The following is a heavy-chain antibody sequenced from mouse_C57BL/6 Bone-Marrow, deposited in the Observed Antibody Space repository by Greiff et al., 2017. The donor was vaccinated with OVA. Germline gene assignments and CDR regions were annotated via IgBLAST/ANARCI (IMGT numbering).Heavy chain of an antibody. Sequence: VKLMESGAELVRPGTSVKMSCKASGYTFTNYWIGWAKQRPGHGLEWIGDIYPGGGYTNYNEKFKGKATLTADKSSSTAYMQFSSLTSEDSAIYYCARTPFYYGSIYWYFDVWGTGTTVTVSS. J-gene: IGHJ1*03. CDR1: GYTFTNYW. V-gene: IGHV1-63*01. D-gene: IGHD1-1*01. CDR3: ARTPFYYGSIYWYFDV. CDR2: IYPGGGYT.